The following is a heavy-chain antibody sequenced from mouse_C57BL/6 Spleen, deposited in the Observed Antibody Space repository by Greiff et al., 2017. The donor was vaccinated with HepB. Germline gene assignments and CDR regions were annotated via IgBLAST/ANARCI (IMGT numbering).Heavy chain of an antibody. V-gene: IGHV1-80*01. J-gene: IGHJ4*01. CDR1: GYAFSSYW. D-gene: IGHD3-3*01. Sequence: VKVVESGAELVKPGASVKISCKASGYAFSSYWMNWVKQRPGKGLEWIGQIYPGDGDTNYNGKFKGKATLTADKSSSTAYMQLSSLTSEDSAVYFCARGAGYYAMDYWGQGTSVTVSS. CDR2: IYPGDGDT. CDR3: ARGAGYYAMDY.